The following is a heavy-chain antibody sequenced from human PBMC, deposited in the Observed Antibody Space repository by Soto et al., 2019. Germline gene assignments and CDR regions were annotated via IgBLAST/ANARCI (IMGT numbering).Heavy chain of an antibody. J-gene: IGHJ5*02. CDR1: GYTFNNYG. Sequence: QVQLVQSGTEVKKPGASVKVSCKASGYTFNNYGFSWVRQAPGQGLEWVGWIGTHNGDTTYAQSFQGRVTRTIDTSTTTSYMELTSLTFDDTAVYFCARDWRGAEGFDPWGHGTLVIFSS. D-gene: IGHD3-3*01. V-gene: IGHV1-18*01. CDR2: IGTHNGDT. CDR3: ARDWRGAEGFDP.